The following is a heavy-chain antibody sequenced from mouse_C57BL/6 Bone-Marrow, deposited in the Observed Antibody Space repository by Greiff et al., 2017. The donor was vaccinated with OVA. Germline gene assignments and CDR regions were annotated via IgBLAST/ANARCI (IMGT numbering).Heavy chain of an antibody. D-gene: IGHD6-1*01. CDR3: ARSAPSGSFDY. CDR1: GYTFTSYT. J-gene: IGHJ2*01. V-gene: IGHV1-4*01. Sequence: QVHVKQSGAELARPGASVKMSCKASGYTFTSYTMHWVKQRPGQGLEWIGYINPSSGYTKYNQKFKDKATLTADKSSSTAYMQLSSLTSEDSAVYYCARSAPSGSFDYWGQGTTLTVSS. CDR2: INPSSGYT.